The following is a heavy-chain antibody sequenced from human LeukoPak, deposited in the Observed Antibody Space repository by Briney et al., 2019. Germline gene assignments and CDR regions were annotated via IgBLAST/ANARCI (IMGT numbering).Heavy chain of an antibody. CDR2: IYYSGST. CDR3: ARDSRFRDFWSGYYSGGWFDP. V-gene: IGHV4-59*01. Sequence: PSETLSLTCTVSGGSISSYYWSWIRQPPGKGLEWIGYIYYSGSTNYNPSLKGRATISVDTSKNQFSLKLSSVTAADTAVYYCARDSRFRDFWSGYYSGGWFDPWGQGTLVTVSS. CDR1: GGSISSYY. D-gene: IGHD3-3*01. J-gene: IGHJ5*02.